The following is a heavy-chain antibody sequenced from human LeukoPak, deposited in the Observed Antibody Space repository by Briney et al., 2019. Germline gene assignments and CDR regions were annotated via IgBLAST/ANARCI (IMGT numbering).Heavy chain of an antibody. CDR2: IKEDGSDE. J-gene: IGHJ2*01. CDR1: GFTFSSYW. V-gene: IGHV3-7*01. CDR3: ARDTYRFFDL. Sequence: GGSLRLSCVASGFTFSSYWMGWIRQAPGKGLEWVADIKEDGSDEYSVDSMKGRFTISRDNAKNSLYLQMDSLRAEDTAVYYCARDTYRFFDLWGRGTLVTVSP.